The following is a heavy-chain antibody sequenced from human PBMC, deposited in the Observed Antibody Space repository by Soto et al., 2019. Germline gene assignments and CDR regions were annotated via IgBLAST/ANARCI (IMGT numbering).Heavy chain of an antibody. CDR2: IYYDGNS. CDR1: GGSTNSGDYY. J-gene: IGHJ5*02. CDR3: ARDLRWLPRRPNNWLDL. Sequence: PSETLSLTCTVSGGSTNSGDYYWTWVRQPPGKGLEWIGYIYYDGNSQHNPSLKSRVTMSIDTSKNQFSLNLSPVTAADTAVYYCARDLRWLPRRPNNWLDLWGQGTQVTVSS. V-gene: IGHV4-30-4*01. D-gene: IGHD5-12*01.